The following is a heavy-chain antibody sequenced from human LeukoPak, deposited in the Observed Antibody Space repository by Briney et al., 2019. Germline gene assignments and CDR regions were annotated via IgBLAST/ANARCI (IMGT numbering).Heavy chain of an antibody. Sequence: SETLSLTCTGSGGSISSYYWSWIRQPPGKGLEWIGYIYYSGSTNYNPSLKSRVTISVDTSKNQFSLKLSSVTAADTAVYYCARGAMWDYGSGSYYNLNWFDPWGQGTLVTVSS. CDR2: IYYSGST. CDR1: GGSISSYY. V-gene: IGHV4-59*08. D-gene: IGHD3-10*01. CDR3: ARGAMWDYGSGSYYNLNWFDP. J-gene: IGHJ5*02.